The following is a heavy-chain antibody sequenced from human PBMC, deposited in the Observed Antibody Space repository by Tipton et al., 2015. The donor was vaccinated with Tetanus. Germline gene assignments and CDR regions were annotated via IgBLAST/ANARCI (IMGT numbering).Heavy chain of an antibody. D-gene: IGHD3-22*01. CDR3: ASRLRYYDSSGYYYYYYGMDV. CDR1: GYSFTSYW. Sequence: QLVQSGAEVKKPGESLKISCKGSGYSFTSYWIGWVRQMPGKGLEWMGIIYPGDSDTRYSPSFQGQVTISADKSISTAYLQWSSLKASDTAVYSCASRLRYYDSSGYYYYYYGMDVWGQGTTVSVSS. J-gene: IGHJ6*02. CDR2: IYPGDSDT. V-gene: IGHV5-51*01.